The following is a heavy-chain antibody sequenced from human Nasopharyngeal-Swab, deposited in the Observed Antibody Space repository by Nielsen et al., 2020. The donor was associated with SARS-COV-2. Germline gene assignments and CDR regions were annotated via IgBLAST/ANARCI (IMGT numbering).Heavy chain of an antibody. D-gene: IGHD4-17*01. V-gene: IGHV2-5*02. CDR1: GFSLTTSGVA. J-gene: IGHJ3*02. CDR2: IYWDDDK. Sequence: SGPTLVKPTQTLTLTCTFSGFSLTTSGVAVGWIRQPPGKALEWLALIYWDDDKRYSPSLKSRLTITKDTSKNQVVLTMTNMDPVDTATYYCARRTVTDFRDAFDIWGQGTMVTVSS. CDR3: ARRTVTDFRDAFDI.